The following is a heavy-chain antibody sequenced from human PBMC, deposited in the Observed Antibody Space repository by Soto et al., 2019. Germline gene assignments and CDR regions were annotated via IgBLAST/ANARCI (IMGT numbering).Heavy chain of an antibody. CDR3: ARSLSRTAVTPTAY. CDR1: GDSINSYY. Sequence: SETLSLTCAVSGDSINSYYWNWIRQPPGKGLEWIGYIYYTGRTNANPSLKSRVTISVDTSKKQFSLRLNSVTAADTAVYYCARSLSRTAVTPTAYWGQGTLVTVSS. CDR2: IYYTGRT. D-gene: IGHD3-16*01. V-gene: IGHV4-59*08. J-gene: IGHJ4*02.